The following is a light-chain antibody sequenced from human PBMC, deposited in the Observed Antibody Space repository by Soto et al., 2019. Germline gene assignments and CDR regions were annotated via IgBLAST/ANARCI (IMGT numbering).Light chain of an antibody. CDR2: DVS. V-gene: IGLV2-23*02. CDR3: FSYAGTSML. Sequence: QSALTQPASVSGSPGQSITISCTGTSSDVGNYNLVSWYQQYPCKAPKLIIYDVSKRPSGISNRFSGSKSGNTASLTVSGLQAEDEADYYCFSYAGTSMLFGGGTKLTVL. J-gene: IGLJ2*01. CDR1: SSDVGNYNL.